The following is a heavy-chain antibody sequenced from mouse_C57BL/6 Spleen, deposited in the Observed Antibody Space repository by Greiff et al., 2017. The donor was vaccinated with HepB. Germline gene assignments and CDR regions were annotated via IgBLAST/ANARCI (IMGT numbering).Heavy chain of an antibody. Sequence: VQLQESGPELVKPGASVKISCKASGYAFSSSWMNWVKQRPGKGLEWIGRIYPGDGDTNYNGKFKGKATLTADKSSSTAYMQLSSLTSEDSAVYFCARSMNYYGSSNYFDYWGQGTTLTVSS. J-gene: IGHJ2*01. CDR1: GYAFSSSW. V-gene: IGHV1-82*01. CDR2: IYPGDGDT. CDR3: ARSMNYYGSSNYFDY. D-gene: IGHD1-1*01.